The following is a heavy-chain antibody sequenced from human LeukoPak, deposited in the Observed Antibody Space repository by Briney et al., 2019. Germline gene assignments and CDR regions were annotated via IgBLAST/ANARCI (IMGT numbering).Heavy chain of an antibody. V-gene: IGHV4-59*01. CDR3: ARAIAAAGPTPFDY. Sequence: PSETLSLTCTVSGGSISSYYWSWIRQPPGKGLEWIGYICYSGSTNYNPSLKSRVTISVDTSKNQFSLKLSSVTAADTAVYYCARAIAAAGPTPFDYWGQGTLVTVSS. CDR2: ICYSGST. J-gene: IGHJ4*02. D-gene: IGHD6-13*01. CDR1: GGSISSYY.